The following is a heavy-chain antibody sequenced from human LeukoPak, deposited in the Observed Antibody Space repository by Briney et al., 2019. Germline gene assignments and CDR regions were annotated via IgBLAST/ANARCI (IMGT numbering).Heavy chain of an antibody. CDR2: IYYSKNT. CDR3: VSPRGFSYGYFDY. D-gene: IGHD5-18*01. Sequence: PSETLSLTCTVSGGSISSSSAYWGWIRQPPGKGLEWIGSIYYSKNTYYNPSLKSRVTISADASKNQFSLTLGSVSATDTAVYYCVSPRGFSYGYFDYWGQGTLVTVSS. CDR1: GGSISSSSAY. J-gene: IGHJ4*02. V-gene: IGHV4-39*01.